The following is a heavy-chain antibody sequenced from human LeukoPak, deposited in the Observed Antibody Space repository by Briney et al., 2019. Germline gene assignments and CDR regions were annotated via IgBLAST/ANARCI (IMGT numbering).Heavy chain of an antibody. Sequence: ASVSVSCTASGYTFTSYDINWVRQAPGQGLEWMGWMNHNSGNTVYAQKLQGRVTMTRNRSISTAYMELSSLRSEDTAVYYCARGLRGVVVPAATPQYYYYYMDVWGKGTTVTVSS. CDR1: GYTFTSYD. J-gene: IGHJ6*03. CDR3: ARGLRGVVVPAATPQYYYYYMDV. D-gene: IGHD2-2*01. V-gene: IGHV1-8*01. CDR2: MNHNSGNT.